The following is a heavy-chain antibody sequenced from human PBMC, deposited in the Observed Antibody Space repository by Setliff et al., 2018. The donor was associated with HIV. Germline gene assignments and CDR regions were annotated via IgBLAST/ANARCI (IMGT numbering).Heavy chain of an antibody. V-gene: IGHV1-2*02. CDR1: GYIFSGYY. CDR3: ALANIVSTARWNH. CDR2: INYHNGDT. D-gene: IGHD3-16*02. Sequence: GASVKVSCKTSGYIFSGYYLHWLRRAPRQGLAWMGWINYHNGDTQYADEFQGRVTMTSETSTSTVYVDLNRLTSDDTAVYYCALANIVSTARWNHWGRGTLITISS. J-gene: IGHJ5*02.